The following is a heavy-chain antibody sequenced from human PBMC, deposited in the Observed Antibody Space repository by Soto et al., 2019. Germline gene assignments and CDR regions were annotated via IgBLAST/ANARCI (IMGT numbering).Heavy chain of an antibody. V-gene: IGHV3-66*01. Sequence: GGSLRLSCAASGVSVTNNYMNWVRQAPGKGLEWVSIIDIGGNTYYADSVKDRFTISRDNAKNSLYLQMNSLRAEDTAVYYCARDLPTGDLGYWGQGTLVTVSS. CDR1: GVSVTNNY. D-gene: IGHD7-27*01. CDR3: ARDLPTGDLGY. J-gene: IGHJ4*02. CDR2: IDIGGNT.